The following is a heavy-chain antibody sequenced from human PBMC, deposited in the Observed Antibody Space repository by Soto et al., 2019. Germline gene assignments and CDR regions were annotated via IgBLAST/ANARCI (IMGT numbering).Heavy chain of an antibody. Sequence: PGGSLRLSCAASGFTFSSYSMNWVRQAPGKGLEWVSSISSSSSYIYYADSVKGRFTISRDNAKNSLYLQMNSLRAEDTAVYYCARDPPYYDILTGDYWGQGTPVTVSS. V-gene: IGHV3-21*01. J-gene: IGHJ4*02. CDR2: ISSSSSYI. D-gene: IGHD3-9*01. CDR1: GFTFSSYS. CDR3: ARDPPYYDILTGDY.